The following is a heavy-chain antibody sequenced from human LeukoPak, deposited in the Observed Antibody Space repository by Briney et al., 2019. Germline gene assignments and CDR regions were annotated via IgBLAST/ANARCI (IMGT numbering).Heavy chain of an antibody. CDR2: IIPIFGTA. D-gene: IGHD6-13*01. CDR3: ARVNYGSSWYVWSRYYYYYMDV. Sequence: SVKVSCKASVGTFSSYAISWVRQAPGQGLEWMGGIIPIFGTANYAQKFQGRVTITTDESTSTAYTELSSLRSEDTAVYYCARVNYGSSWYVWSRYYYYYMDVWGKGTTVTVSS. J-gene: IGHJ6*03. V-gene: IGHV1-69*05. CDR1: VGTFSSYA.